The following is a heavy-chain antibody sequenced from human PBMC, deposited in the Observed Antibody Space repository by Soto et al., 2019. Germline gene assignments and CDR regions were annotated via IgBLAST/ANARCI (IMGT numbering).Heavy chain of an antibody. D-gene: IGHD2-15*01. J-gene: IGHJ4*02. V-gene: IGHV3-74*01. CDR2: INSDGSST. CDR1: GFTFSSYW. Sequence: EVQLVESGGALVQPGGSLRLSCAASGFTFSSYWMHWVRQAPGKGLVWVSRINSDGSSTSYADSVKGRFTISSYNAKNTLYMQMNSLRAEDPAVYYCARTSVVVAAATREDYWGQGTLVTVSS. CDR3: ARTSVVVAAATREDY.